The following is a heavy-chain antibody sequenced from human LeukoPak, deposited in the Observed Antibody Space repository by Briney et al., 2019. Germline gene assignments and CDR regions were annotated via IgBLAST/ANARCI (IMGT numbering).Heavy chain of an antibody. D-gene: IGHD2-21*02. J-gene: IGHJ5*02. Sequence: GGSLRLSCAASGFTFSSYAMSWVRQAPGKGLEWVSAISGSGGSTYYADSVKGRFTISRDNSKNTLYMQMNSLRAEDTAGDCCAKVSYCGGDCYPAHNWFDPWGQGTLVTVSS. CDR3: AKVSYCGGDCYPAHNWFDP. V-gene: IGHV3-23*01. CDR2: ISGSGGST. CDR1: GFTFSSYA.